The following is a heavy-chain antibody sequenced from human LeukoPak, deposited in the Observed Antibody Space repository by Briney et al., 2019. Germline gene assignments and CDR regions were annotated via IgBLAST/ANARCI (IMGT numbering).Heavy chain of an antibody. CDR1: GASVSSYY. D-gene: IGHD2-21*02. Sequence: PSETLSLTCTVSGASVSSYYWSWIRQPPGKGLEWIGYIYFGVNTIYNPSLRSRLTISLDTSKNHFSLKLSSVTAADTAVYYCAACLRGGNCFSFDYWGRGTLVTVSS. V-gene: IGHV4-59*02. J-gene: IGHJ4*02. CDR3: AACLRGGNCFSFDY. CDR2: IYFGVNT.